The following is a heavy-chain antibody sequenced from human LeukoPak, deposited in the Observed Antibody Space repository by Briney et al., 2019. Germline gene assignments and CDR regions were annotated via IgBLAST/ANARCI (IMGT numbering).Heavy chain of an antibody. CDR3: ARGKRSFDWFFRH. CDR2: IKPSSGDT. J-gene: IGHJ4*02. Sequence: ASVTVSCKPSGYTFTGYYIHWVRQAPGQGPAWMGWIKPSSGDTNYAQKFLGRVTITRDTSISTAYMEVSRLRSDDTAVYYCARGKRSFDWFFRHWGQGSLVTVSS. D-gene: IGHD3-9*01. CDR1: GYTFTGYY. V-gene: IGHV1-2*02.